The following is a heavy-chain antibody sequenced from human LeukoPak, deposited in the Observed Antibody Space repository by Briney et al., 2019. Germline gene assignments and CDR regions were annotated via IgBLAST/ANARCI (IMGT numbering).Heavy chain of an antibody. Sequence: ASVKVSCKPSGHTFTSYDISWVRQAPGQGLEWMGGIIPIFGTANYAQKFQGRVTITADESTSTAYMELSSLRSEDTAVYYCARVGPHYVDTAMVFDYWGQGTLVTVSS. D-gene: IGHD5-18*01. V-gene: IGHV1-69*13. J-gene: IGHJ4*02. CDR2: IIPIFGTA. CDR1: GHTFTSYD. CDR3: ARVGPHYVDTAMVFDY.